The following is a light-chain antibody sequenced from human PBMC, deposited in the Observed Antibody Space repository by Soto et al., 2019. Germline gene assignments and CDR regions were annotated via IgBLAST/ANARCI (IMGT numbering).Light chain of an antibody. J-gene: IGKJ1*01. Sequence: DIVMTQSPATLSVSPGERATLSCRASQSISSNLAWYQQKPGKAPRLLIYGASTRATGIPARFSGSGSGTEFTLTISNLQSEDFAIYYCQQYSTSPPWTFGHGTKVEIK. CDR3: QQYSTSPPWT. CDR2: GAS. V-gene: IGKV3-15*01. CDR1: QSISSN.